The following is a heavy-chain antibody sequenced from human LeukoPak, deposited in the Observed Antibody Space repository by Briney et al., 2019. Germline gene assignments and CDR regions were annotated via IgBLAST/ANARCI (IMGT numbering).Heavy chain of an antibody. Sequence: PGGSLRLSCAASGFTFSDYEVNWVRQAPGKGLEWVSYISSSGSTIYYADSVKGRFTISRDNAKNSLYLQINSLRAEDTAVYYCARLRGGYRLYWGQGTLVTVSS. CDR2: ISSSGSTI. D-gene: IGHD5-24*01. CDR3: ARLRGGYRLY. J-gene: IGHJ4*02. V-gene: IGHV3-48*03. CDR1: GFTFSDYE.